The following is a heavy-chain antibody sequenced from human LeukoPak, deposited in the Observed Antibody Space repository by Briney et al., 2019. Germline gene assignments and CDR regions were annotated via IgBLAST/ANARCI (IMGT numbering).Heavy chain of an antibody. CDR3: AKPGYSSGWHWYFDL. CDR2: FDPEDGET. D-gene: IGHD6-19*01. J-gene: IGHJ2*01. CDR1: GYTLTELS. V-gene: IGHV1-24*01. Sequence: ASVKVSCKVSGYTLTELSMHWVRQAPGKGLEWMGGFDPEDGETIYAQKFQGRVTMTEDTSTDTAYMELSSLRSEDTAAYYCAKPGYSSGWHWYFDLWGRGTLVTVSS.